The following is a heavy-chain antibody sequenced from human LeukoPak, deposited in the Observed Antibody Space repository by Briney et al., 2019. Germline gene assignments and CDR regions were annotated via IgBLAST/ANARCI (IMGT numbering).Heavy chain of an antibody. D-gene: IGHD3-22*01. V-gene: IGHV3-33*01. CDR1: GFTFSDYG. CDR2: IWYDGSNK. Sequence: GKSLRLSCTASGFTFSDYGMHWVRQPPGKVLEWVAIIWYDGSNKKYEDSVKGRFTISRDNSKNTLYLQMTSLRAEDTAVYYCARGVDYYENSGTIDYWGQGTLVTVSS. CDR3: ARGVDYYENSGTIDY. J-gene: IGHJ4*02.